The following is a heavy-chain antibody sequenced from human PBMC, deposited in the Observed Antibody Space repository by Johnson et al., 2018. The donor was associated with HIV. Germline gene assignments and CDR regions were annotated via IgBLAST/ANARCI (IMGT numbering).Heavy chain of an antibody. Sequence: VQLVESGGGVVRPGGSLRLSCAASGFTFDDHGMSWVRQAPGKGLEWVSGINWNGGITGYADSVKGRFAISRDNSKNTLYLQMNSLRAEDTAMYYCARGGAFDIWGQGTMVTVSS. J-gene: IGHJ3*02. V-gene: IGHV3-20*04. CDR3: ARGGAFDI. CDR1: GFTFDDHG. CDR2: INWNGGIT.